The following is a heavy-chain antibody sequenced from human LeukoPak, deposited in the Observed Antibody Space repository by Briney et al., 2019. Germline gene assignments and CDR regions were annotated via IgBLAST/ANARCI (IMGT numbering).Heavy chain of an antibody. CDR1: GFSFSVYE. J-gene: IGHJ4*02. D-gene: IGHD6-19*01. V-gene: IGHV3-48*03. CDR2: ISGSDTST. CDR3: TTLTVASIDY. Sequence: PGGSLRLSCAASGFSFSVYEMHWVRDAPGRGLEWIADISGSDTSTYYADSVKGRFTISRDNAKNSLYLQMNRLRVEDTAVYYCTTLTVASIDYWGQGTLVTVSS.